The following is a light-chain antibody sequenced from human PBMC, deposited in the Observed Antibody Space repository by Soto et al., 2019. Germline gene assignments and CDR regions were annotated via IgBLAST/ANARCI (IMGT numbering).Light chain of an antibody. J-gene: IGKJ5*01. V-gene: IGKV3-20*01. CDR3: QQYGTSPIT. Sequence: EIVLTQSPGTLSLSPGERGTLSCRASQSVSSGYLAWYQQKPGQAPRLLIYDASSRATGIPDRFSGSGSGTDFTLTISRLEPEDFAVYYCQQYGTSPITFGQGTRLEIK. CDR2: DAS. CDR1: QSVSSGY.